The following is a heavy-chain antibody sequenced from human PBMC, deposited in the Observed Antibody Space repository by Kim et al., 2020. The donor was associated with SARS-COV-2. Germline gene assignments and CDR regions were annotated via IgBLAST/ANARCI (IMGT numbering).Heavy chain of an antibody. Sequence: GGSLRLSCAASGFTFSSYGMHWVRQAPGKGLEWVAVIWYDGSNKYYADSVKGRFTISRDNSKNTLYLQMNSLRAEDTAVYYCARDSGPYDSSGYYYGSGGGAFDYWGQGTLVTVSS. D-gene: IGHD3-22*01. J-gene: IGHJ4*02. CDR2: IWYDGSNK. CDR1: GFTFSSYG. V-gene: IGHV3-33*01. CDR3: ARDSGPYDSSGYYYGSGGGAFDY.